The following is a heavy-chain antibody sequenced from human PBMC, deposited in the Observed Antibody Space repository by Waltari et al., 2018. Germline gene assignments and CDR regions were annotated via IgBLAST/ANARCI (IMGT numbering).Heavy chain of an antibody. Sequence: EVQLVESGGRLVPPGGSLRISCAVSGFTFSIIWMPWVRQAPGKGLVWVSRINKDGSSISYADSVEGRFTISRDNAKKTLYLQMNSLRAEDTGVYYCAREGPQLSDYMDVWGKGTTVNVSS. V-gene: IGHV3-74*01. J-gene: IGHJ6*03. CDR3: AREGPQLSDYMDV. CDR1: GFTFSIIW. CDR2: INKDGSSI. D-gene: IGHD2-15*01.